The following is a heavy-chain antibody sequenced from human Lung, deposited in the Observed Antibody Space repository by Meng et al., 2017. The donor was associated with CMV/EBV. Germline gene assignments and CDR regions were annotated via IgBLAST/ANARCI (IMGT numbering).Heavy chain of an antibody. J-gene: IGHJ4*01. Sequence: GESLKISCAASGFTLSRYWMHWVRQAPGKGLVWVSRINEYGRRTDYADSVKGRFTIFRDNAKNTLYLQMDSLRAEDTAVYYCARDWSGSDDYWGNGTVVTVSS. V-gene: IGHV3-74*01. CDR1: GFTLSRYW. CDR3: ARDWSGSDDY. D-gene: IGHD1-26*01. CDR2: INEYGRRT.